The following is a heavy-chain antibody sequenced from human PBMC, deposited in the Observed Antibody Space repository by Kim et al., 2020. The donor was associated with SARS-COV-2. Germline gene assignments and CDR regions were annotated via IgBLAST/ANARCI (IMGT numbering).Heavy chain of an antibody. CDR1: GDTINTSTYY. Sequence: SETLSLTCSVSGDTINTSTYYWGWIRQTPGKGLEWIGSFFYSGHTYVNPSLKGRVNLSVDTANNKFSVRLDSVTAADTAVYYCMRHGRTSVGTTSDFDPWGLGTLVTVAS. CDR2: FFYSGHT. CDR3: MRHGRTSVGTTSDFDP. D-gene: IGHD4-4*01. V-gene: IGHV4-39*01. J-gene: IGHJ5*02.